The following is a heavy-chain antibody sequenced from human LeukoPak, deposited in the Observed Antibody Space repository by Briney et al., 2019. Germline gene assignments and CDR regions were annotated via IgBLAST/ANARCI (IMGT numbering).Heavy chain of an antibody. D-gene: IGHD6-19*01. CDR3: ARVWYSSGWSAFDC. Sequence: GGSLRRSSAGSGFTLSSYSVSWVRQAPGKGLEWVSSISSSSCYIYCSDAENCPITISRDNAKNSLYLQMNSLRAEDTAVYYCARVWYSSGWSAFDCWGQGSLVSVSS. V-gene: IGHV3-21*01. CDR2: ISSSSCYI. J-gene: IGHJ4*01. CDR1: GFTLSSYS.